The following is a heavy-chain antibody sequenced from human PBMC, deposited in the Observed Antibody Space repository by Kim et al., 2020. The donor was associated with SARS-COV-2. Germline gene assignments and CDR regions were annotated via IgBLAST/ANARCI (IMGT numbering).Heavy chain of an antibody. CDR1: GFTFSDYA. J-gene: IGHJ4*02. CDR2: ISAGGGST. CDR3: AKRGSNSWYYFDY. D-gene: IGHD4-4*01. Sequence: GGSLRLSCAASGFTFSDYAMSWVRQAPGKGLEWVSTISAGGGSTYYTDSVKGRFTISRNNSKNTLYLQMNGLRAEDTAVYYSAKRGSNSWYYFDYWCQGTLVTISS. V-gene: IGHV3-23*01.